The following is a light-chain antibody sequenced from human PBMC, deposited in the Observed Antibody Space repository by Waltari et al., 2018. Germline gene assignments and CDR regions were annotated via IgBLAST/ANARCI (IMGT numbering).Light chain of an antibody. CDR1: QSISRN. V-gene: IGKV3-15*01. Sequence: EILMTQSPPTLSLSPGERATLSCRASQSISRNLAWYQQKPGQAPRLLIYGASTRAPGVPARFSGSGSGTEFTLTISSLQSEDFAVYYCQQYNNWRTFGQGTKLEIK. CDR3: QQYNNWRT. J-gene: IGKJ2*01. CDR2: GAS.